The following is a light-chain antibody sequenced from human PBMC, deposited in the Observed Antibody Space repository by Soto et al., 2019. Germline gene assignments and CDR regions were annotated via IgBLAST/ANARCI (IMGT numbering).Light chain of an antibody. Sequence: DIQMTQSPSSLSASLGDRVTIACRASQPIANYVSWYQQKPGKPPKSLIYAASTLQSGVSPRFSGSGSGTEFTLTITSLRPEDSAVYYCQQSAKIPRTFGQGTKVEI. J-gene: IGKJ1*01. V-gene: IGKV1-39*01. CDR1: QPIANY. CDR2: AAS. CDR3: QQSAKIPRT.